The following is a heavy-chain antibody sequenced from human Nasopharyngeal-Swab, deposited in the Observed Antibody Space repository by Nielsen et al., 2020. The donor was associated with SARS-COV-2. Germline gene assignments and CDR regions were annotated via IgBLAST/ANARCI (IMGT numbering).Heavy chain of an antibody. CDR2: INSDGSST. J-gene: IGHJ4*02. CDR1: SFTFSSYW. Sequence: GESLKISCASSSFTFSSYWMHWVRQAPGKGLVWVSRINSDGSSTSYADSVKGRFTISRDNAKNTLYLQMNSLRAEDTAVYYCARHDYGENYWGQGTLVTVSS. CDR3: ARHDYGENY. V-gene: IGHV3-74*01. D-gene: IGHD4-17*01.